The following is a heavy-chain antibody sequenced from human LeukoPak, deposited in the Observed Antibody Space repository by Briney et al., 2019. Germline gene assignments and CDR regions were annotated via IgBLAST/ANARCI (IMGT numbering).Heavy chain of an antibody. V-gene: IGHV3-30*02. Sequence: PGGSLRLSCAASGFTFSSYEMNWVRQAPGKGLEWVAFIRYDGSNKYYADSVKGRFTISRDNSKNTLYLQMNSLRVEDTAVYYCAKDSSVAARYMDVWGKGTTVTISS. CDR3: AKDSSVAARYMDV. CDR2: IRYDGSNK. J-gene: IGHJ6*03. CDR1: GFTFSSYE. D-gene: IGHD6-19*01.